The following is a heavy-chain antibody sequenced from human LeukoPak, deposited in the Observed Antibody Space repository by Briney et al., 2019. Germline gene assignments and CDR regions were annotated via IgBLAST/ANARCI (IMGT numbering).Heavy chain of an antibody. CDR3: TSRGTTTVTTDILRSYYYMGV. Sequence: GGSLRLSCAASGFTFSGSAMHWVRQASGKGLEWVGRIRSKANSYATAYAASVKGRFTISRDDSKNTAYLQMNSLKTEDTAVYYCTSRGTTTVTTDILRSYYYMGVWGKGTTVTVSS. V-gene: IGHV3-73*01. J-gene: IGHJ6*03. CDR1: GFTFSGSA. CDR2: IRSKANSYAT. D-gene: IGHD4-11*01.